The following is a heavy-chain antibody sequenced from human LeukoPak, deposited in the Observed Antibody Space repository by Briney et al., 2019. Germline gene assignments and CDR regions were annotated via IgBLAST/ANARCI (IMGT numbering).Heavy chain of an antibody. CDR3: ATGLFGDYVRGMDV. CDR2: ISYDGSNR. J-gene: IGHJ6*02. CDR1: GFTVTSTY. V-gene: IGHV3-30*03. D-gene: IGHD4-17*01. Sequence: PGGSLRLSCAASGFTVTSTYMSWVRQAPGKGLEWVAVISYDGSNRYYADSVKGRFTISRDNSKNTLYLQMNSLRGEDTAVYYCATGLFGDYVRGMDVWGQGTTVTVSS.